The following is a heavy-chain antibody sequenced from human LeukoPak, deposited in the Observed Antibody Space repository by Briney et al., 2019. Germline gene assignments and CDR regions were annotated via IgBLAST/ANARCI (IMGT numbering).Heavy chain of an antibody. CDR2: IKQDGSEK. CDR1: GFTFSSYW. V-gene: IGHV3-7*01. Sequence: PGGSLRLSCAASGFTFSSYWMSWVRQAPGKGLEWVANIKQDGSEKYYVDSVKGRFTISRDNAKNSLYLQMNSLRAEDTAVYYCARDFHYDSSYGMDVWGQGTTVTVSS. CDR3: ARDFHYDSSYGMDV. J-gene: IGHJ6*02. D-gene: IGHD3-22*01.